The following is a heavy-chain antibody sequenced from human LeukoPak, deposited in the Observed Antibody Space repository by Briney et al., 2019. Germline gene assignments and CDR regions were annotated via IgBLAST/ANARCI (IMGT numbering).Heavy chain of an antibody. J-gene: IGHJ5*02. CDR3: AGDGGSSGYYSYNWFDP. CDR1: GFTFRSYW. CDR2: IHSDGSTT. Sequence: PGGSLRLSCAASGFTFRSYWMHWVRQAPGKGLVWVSRIHSDGSTTTYADSVKGRFTISRDNAKNTLYLQMNSLRAEDTAVYYCAGDGGSSGYYSYNWFDPWGQGTLVTVSS. D-gene: IGHD3-22*01. V-gene: IGHV3-74*01.